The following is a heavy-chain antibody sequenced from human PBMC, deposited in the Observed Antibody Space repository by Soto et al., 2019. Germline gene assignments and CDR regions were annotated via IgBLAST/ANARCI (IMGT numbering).Heavy chain of an antibody. CDR3: ARGGYYDSSGSRNYYYYGMNV. J-gene: IGHJ6*02. CDR1: GYTFTSYG. CDR2: ISAYDGNT. D-gene: IGHD3-22*01. Sequence: QAQLVQSGAEVKKPGASVKVSCKASGYTFTSYGINWVRQAPGQGLEWQGWISAYDGNTKYAQRVQGTVSMTTDTSTKTAYMELRSLRADDTAMYYCARGGYYDSSGSRNYYYYGMNVWGQGTTVSVSS. V-gene: IGHV1-18*04.